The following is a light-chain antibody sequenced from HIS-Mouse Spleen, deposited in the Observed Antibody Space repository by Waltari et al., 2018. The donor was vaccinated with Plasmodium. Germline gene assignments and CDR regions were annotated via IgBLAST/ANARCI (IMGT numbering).Light chain of an antibody. V-gene: IGKV1-6*01. Sequence: AIQMTQSPSSLSASVGDRVTITCRARQGIRNDLGLYQQKPGKAPKLLISAASSLQSGVPSRFSGSGSGTDFTLTISSLQPEDFATYYCLQDYNYPYTFGQGTKLEIK. CDR1: QGIRND. J-gene: IGKJ2*01. CDR2: AAS. CDR3: LQDYNYPYT.